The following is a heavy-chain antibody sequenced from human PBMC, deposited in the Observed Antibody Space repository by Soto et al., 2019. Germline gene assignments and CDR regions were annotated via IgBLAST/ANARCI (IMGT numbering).Heavy chain of an antibody. J-gene: IGHJ4*02. CDR2: VSYDGNNK. CDR3: ATPTSSPYLAY. D-gene: IGHD2-2*01. CDR1: GFTFSSFA. V-gene: IGHV3-30-3*01. Sequence: QVRLVESGGGVVQPGRSLRLSCAASGFTFSSFALHWVRQAPGKGLDWVALVSYDGNNKFYADSVKGRFTISRDNSKKTLHLQMNGLRPEGTAVYYCATPTSSPYLAYWGQGTLVTVSS.